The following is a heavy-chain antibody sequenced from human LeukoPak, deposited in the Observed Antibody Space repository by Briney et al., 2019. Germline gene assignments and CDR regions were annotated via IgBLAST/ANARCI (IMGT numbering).Heavy chain of an antibody. V-gene: IGHV4-39*07. Sequence: SETLSLTCTVSGGSISSSSYYWGWIRQPPGKGLEWIGSIYYSGSTYYNPSLKSRVTISVDTSKNQFSLKLSSVTAADTAVYYCARVPGSWTYFDYWGQGTLVTVSS. CDR3: ARVPGSWTYFDY. CDR2: IYYSGST. CDR1: GGSISSSSYY. D-gene: IGHD6-13*01. J-gene: IGHJ4*02.